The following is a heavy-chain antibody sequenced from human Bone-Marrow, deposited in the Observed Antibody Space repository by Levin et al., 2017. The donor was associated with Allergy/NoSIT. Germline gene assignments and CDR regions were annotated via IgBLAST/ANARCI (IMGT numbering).Heavy chain of an antibody. V-gene: IGHV3-21*01. CDR3: ARARGGNSGCFDY. D-gene: IGHD5-12*01. Sequence: GSLRLSCAASGFTFSNYGFHWVRQAPGKGLEWVSSISSRGSYIYYADSMKGRFTISRDNARNSLYLQMSSLTADDTAVYYCARARGGNSGCFDYWGQGTLVTVSS. J-gene: IGHJ4*02. CDR2: ISSRGSYI. CDR1: GFTFSNYG.